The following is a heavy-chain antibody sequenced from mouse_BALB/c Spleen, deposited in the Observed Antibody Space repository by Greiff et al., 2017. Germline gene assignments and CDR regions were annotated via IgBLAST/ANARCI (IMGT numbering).Heavy chain of an antibody. V-gene: IGHV1-69*02. Sequence: QVQLQQPGAELVKPGASVKLSCKASGYTFTSYWMHWVKQRPGQGLEWIGEIDPSDSYTNYNQKFKGKATLTVDKSSSTAYMELRSLTSEDSAVYYCTRETTKGDYWGQGTTLTVSS. J-gene: IGHJ2*01. CDR2: IDPSDSYT. D-gene: IGHD1-1*01. CDR3: TRETTKGDY. CDR1: GYTFTSYW.